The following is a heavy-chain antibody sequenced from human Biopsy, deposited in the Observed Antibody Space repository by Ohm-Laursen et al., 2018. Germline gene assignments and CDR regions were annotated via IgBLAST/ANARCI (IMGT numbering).Heavy chain of an antibody. Sequence: ESSVKVSCKPSGYTFTAFSVHWLRQAPGQGLEWMGWINPKSGDTDYPQNFQGRVSMTRDTSISTAYMELSRLRSDDTAVYYCARGRRHCSGTCSRWYFDLWGRGTLVTVSS. CDR1: GYTFTAFS. CDR3: ARGRRHCSGTCSRWYFDL. D-gene: IGHD2-2*01. J-gene: IGHJ2*01. CDR2: INPKSGDT. V-gene: IGHV1-2*02.